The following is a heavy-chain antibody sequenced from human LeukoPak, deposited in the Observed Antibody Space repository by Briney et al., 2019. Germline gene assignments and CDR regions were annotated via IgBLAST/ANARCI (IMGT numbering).Heavy chain of an antibody. J-gene: IGHJ6*03. CDR3: ARDTAMEPTGDYYYYMDV. V-gene: IGHV1-8*01. Sequence: ASVKVSCKASGYTFTSYDINWVRQATGQGLEWMGWMNPNSGNTGYAQKFQGRVTITRNTSISTAYMELSRLRSDDTAVYYCARDTAMEPTGDYYYYMDVWGKGTTVTVSS. CDR1: GYTFTSYD. CDR2: MNPNSGNT. D-gene: IGHD5-18*01.